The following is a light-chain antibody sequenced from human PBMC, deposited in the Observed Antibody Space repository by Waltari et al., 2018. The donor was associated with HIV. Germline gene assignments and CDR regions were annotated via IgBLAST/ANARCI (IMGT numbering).Light chain of an antibody. Sequence: DIQMTQSHSTLSATVGDRVTITCRASQSISSWLAWYQQKPGKAPKLLIYKASSVESGVPSRFSGSGSGTEFTLTISSLQPDDFATYYCQQYNSYSPVTFGQGTKVEIK. J-gene: IGKJ1*01. V-gene: IGKV1-5*03. CDR3: QQYNSYSPVT. CDR2: KAS. CDR1: QSISSW.